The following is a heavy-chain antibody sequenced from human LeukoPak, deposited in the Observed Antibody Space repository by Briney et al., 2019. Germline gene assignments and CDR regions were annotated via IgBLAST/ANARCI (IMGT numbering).Heavy chain of an antibody. Sequence: SVKVSCKASGGTFSSYAISWVRQAPGQGLEWMGRIIPILGIANYAQKFQGRVTITADKSTSTAYMELSSLRSEDTAVYYCARDRLMGTRVYYYYGMDVWGQGTTVTVSS. CDR1: GGTFSSYA. CDR3: ARDRLMGTRVYYYYGMDV. J-gene: IGHJ6*02. CDR2: IIPILGIA. V-gene: IGHV1-69*04. D-gene: IGHD2-2*01.